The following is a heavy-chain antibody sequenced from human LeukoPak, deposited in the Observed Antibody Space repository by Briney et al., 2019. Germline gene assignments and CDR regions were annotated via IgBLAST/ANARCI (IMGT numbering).Heavy chain of an antibody. V-gene: IGHV4-39*01. D-gene: IGHD6-19*01. CDR2: IYYSGST. CDR1: GGSISSNNYY. J-gene: IGHJ4*02. Sequence: SETLSLTCSVSGGSISSNNYYWGWIRQPPGKGLEWIGSIYYSGSTYYNPSLKSRVTISADTSKNRFSLKLSSVTAADTAVYYCARLYSSGWSYYFDYWGQGTLVTVSS. CDR3: ARLYSSGWSYYFDY.